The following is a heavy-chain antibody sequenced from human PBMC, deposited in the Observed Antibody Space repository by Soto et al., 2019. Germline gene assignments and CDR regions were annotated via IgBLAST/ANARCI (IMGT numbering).Heavy chain of an antibody. Sequence: GGSLRLSCAASGFRFSDHYMTWIRQAPGKGLEWVSKISSGGTTTYYADSVKGRFTVSRDNAKNSLYLQMNSLRIGDTAVYYCAGDPYYYGSAFWGQGTLVTVSS. CDR2: ISSGGTTT. CDR3: AGDPYYYGSAF. CDR1: GFRFSDHY. V-gene: IGHV3-11*01. D-gene: IGHD3-10*01. J-gene: IGHJ4*02.